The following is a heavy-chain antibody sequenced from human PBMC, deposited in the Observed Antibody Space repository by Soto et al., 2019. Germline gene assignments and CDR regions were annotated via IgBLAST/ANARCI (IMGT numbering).Heavy chain of an antibody. CDR2: INTSGGNT. J-gene: IGHJ3*02. CDR3: AKEKWDQRAFDI. Sequence: EVQLLESGGGLVQPGGSLRLSCAASGFTFSTYAMNWVRRAQGKGLEGVSGINTSGGNTYYADSVKGRFTISRDNSKNTLFLQMNSLRAEDTALYYCAKEKWDQRAFDIWGQGTMVTVSS. CDR1: GFTFSTYA. D-gene: IGHD1-26*01. V-gene: IGHV3-23*01.